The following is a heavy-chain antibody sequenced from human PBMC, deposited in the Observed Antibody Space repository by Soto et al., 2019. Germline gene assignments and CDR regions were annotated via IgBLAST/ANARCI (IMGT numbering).Heavy chain of an antibody. D-gene: IGHD6-6*01. CDR2: IRSKANSYAT. J-gene: IGHJ4*02. V-gene: IGHV3-73*02. CDR1: GFTFSGSA. Sequence: EVQLVESGGGLVQPGGSLKLSCAASGFTFSGSAMHWVRQASGKGLEWVGRIRSKANSYATAYAASVTGRFTISRDDSKNTAYLQMNSLKTEDTAVYYYTRRDSSSSTWGQGTLVTVSS. CDR3: TRRDSSSST.